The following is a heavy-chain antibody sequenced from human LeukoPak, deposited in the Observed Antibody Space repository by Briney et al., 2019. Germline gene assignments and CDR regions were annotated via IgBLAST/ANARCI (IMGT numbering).Heavy chain of an antibody. J-gene: IGHJ4*02. CDR1: GYTFTGYF. D-gene: IGHD2-2*01. Sequence: ASVKVSCKASGYTFTGYFMHWVRQAPGQGLEWMGWLNPNSGGTKYAQKFQGRVTMTRDTSISTAYMELGRLTSDDTAVYYCARFEDRGLLLAAFYWGQGTLVTVSS. CDR3: ARFEDRGLLLAAFY. CDR2: LNPNSGGT. V-gene: IGHV1-2*02.